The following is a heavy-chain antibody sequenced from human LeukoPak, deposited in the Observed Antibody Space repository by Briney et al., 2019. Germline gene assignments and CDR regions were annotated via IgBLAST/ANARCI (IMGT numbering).Heavy chain of an antibody. Sequence: GGSLTLSCAASGFTFSSYWMSWVRQAPGKGLEWVANIKQDGSEKYYVDSVKGRFTISRDNAKNSLYLQMNSLRAEDTAVYYCARDDCSGGSCYFDSWGQGTLVTVSS. CDR1: GFTFSSYW. CDR3: ARDDCSGGSCYFDS. J-gene: IGHJ4*02. CDR2: IKQDGSEK. D-gene: IGHD2-15*01. V-gene: IGHV3-7*01.